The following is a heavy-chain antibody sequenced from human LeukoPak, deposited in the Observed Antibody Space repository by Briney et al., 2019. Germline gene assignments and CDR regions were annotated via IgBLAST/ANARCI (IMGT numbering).Heavy chain of an antibody. CDR3: ARAHLHYGDSIHDLDY. J-gene: IGHJ4*02. CDR1: GYTVISYN. CDR2: IHPIGGST. V-gene: IGHV1-46*01. Sequence: ASVKGSCKSAGYTVISYNMHWLRQPPGQELEWMGIIHPIGGSTSYAQKFQGRATVTWDTSTRTVYMELSSLRSEDTAAYYCARAHLHYGDSIHDLDYWGQGTLVTVSS. D-gene: IGHD4-17*01.